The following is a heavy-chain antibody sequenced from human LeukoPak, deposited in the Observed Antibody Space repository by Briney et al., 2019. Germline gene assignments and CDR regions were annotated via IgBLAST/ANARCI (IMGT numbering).Heavy chain of an antibody. Sequence: PGGSLRLSCAASGFTFSSYWMSWVRQAPGKGLGWVANIKQDGSEKYYVDSVKGRFTISRDNAKNSLYLQMNSLRAEDTAVYYCARVGLVELWSFDYWGQGTLVTVSS. J-gene: IGHJ4*02. CDR1: GFTFSSYW. D-gene: IGHD5-18*01. CDR3: ARVGLVELWSFDY. CDR2: IKQDGSEK. V-gene: IGHV3-7*01.